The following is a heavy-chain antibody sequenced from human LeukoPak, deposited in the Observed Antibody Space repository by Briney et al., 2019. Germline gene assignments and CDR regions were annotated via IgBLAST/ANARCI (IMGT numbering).Heavy chain of an antibody. Sequence: GGSLRLSCAASGFTFSSYEMNWVRQAPGKGLEWVSYISSSGSTIYYADSVKGRFTISRDNAKNSLYLQMNSLRAEDTAVYYCARELIFYSSGSDYWGQGTLVTVSP. J-gene: IGHJ4*02. CDR1: GFTFSSYE. D-gene: IGHD6-19*01. CDR3: ARELIFYSSGSDY. CDR2: ISSSGSTI. V-gene: IGHV3-48*03.